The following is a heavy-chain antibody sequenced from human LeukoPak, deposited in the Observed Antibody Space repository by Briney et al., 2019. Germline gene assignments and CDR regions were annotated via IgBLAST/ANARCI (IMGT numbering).Heavy chain of an antibody. CDR3: ARDFLPHSIVVVPAAPGY. CDR2: ISYDGSNK. J-gene: IGHJ4*02. V-gene: IGHV3-30-3*01. D-gene: IGHD2-2*01. CDR1: GFTFSSYA. Sequence: GGSLRLSCAASGFTFSSYAMHWVRQAPGKGLEWVAVISYDGSNKYYADSVKGRFTISRDNSKNTLYLQMNSLRAEDTAVYYCARDFLPHSIVVVPAAPGYWGQGTLVTVSS.